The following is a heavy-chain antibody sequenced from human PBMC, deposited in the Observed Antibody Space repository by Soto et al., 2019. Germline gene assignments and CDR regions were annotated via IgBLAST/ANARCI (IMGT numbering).Heavy chain of an antibody. J-gene: IGHJ5*02. V-gene: IGHV3-30*18. Sequence: QLGGSLRLSCAASGFTFTNYGIHWVRQAPGKGLEWVAVISYDGSDKYYADSVKGRFTISRDTSKNTVYLQMNSLRVEDTAVYYCAKDRTYCNGGSCYGFDPWGQGTLVTVSS. D-gene: IGHD2-15*01. CDR1: GFTFTNYG. CDR3: AKDRTYCNGGSCYGFDP. CDR2: ISYDGSDK.